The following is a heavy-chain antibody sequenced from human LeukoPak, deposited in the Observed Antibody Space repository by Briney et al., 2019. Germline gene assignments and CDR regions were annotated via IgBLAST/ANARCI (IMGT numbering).Heavy chain of an antibody. CDR2: LIPILGIA. Sequence: ASVKVSCKASGGTFSSYTISWVRQAPEQGLEWMGRLIPILGIANYAQKFQGRVTITANKSTSTAYMELSSLRSEDTAVYYCAREGSSRYWFDPWGQGTLVTVSS. CDR3: AREGSSRYWFDP. J-gene: IGHJ5*02. V-gene: IGHV1-69*04. D-gene: IGHD6-13*01. CDR1: GGTFSSYT.